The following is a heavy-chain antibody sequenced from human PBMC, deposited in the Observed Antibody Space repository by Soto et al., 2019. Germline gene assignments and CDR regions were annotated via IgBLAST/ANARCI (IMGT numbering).Heavy chain of an antibody. V-gene: IGHV4-30-2*01. D-gene: IGHD4-17*01. CDR2: IYHSGST. CDR3: ASGLVTTLHY. CDR1: GGSISSGGYS. J-gene: IGHJ4*02. Sequence: QLQLQESGSGLEKPSQTLSLTCAVSGGSISSGGYSWSWIRQPPGKGLEWIGYIYHSGSTYYNPSLKSRVTISVDRSKNQFSLKLSSVTAADTAVYYCASGLVTTLHYWGQGTLVTVSS.